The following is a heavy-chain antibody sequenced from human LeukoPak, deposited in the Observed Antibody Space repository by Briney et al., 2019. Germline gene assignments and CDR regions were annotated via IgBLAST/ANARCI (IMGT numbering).Heavy chain of an antibody. J-gene: IGHJ6*04. V-gene: IGHV3-7*03. CDR2: IGQDGSEK. Sequence: GGSLRLSCAASGFTFGSYWMTWVRQVPGKGLEWVANIGQDGSEKYYVDSVKGRFTIARDKAKNSLYLQMSSLRAEDTAVYYCVRGVIPAGGYGMDVWGKGTTVTVSS. CDR3: VRGVIPAGGYGMDV. CDR1: GFTFGSYW. D-gene: IGHD2-2*01.